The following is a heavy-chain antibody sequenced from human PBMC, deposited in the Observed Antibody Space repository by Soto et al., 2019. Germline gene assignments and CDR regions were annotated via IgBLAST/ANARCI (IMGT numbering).Heavy chain of an antibody. D-gene: IGHD1-26*01. Sequence: ASVKVSCKVSGYTLTELSMHWVRQAPGKGLEWMGGFDPEDGETIYAQKFQGRVTMTEDTSTDTAYMELSSLRSEDTAVYCCATESRRSFYYYSMDGWQQGTTVTVSS. CDR1: GYTLTELS. CDR2: FDPEDGET. J-gene: IGHJ6*01. CDR3: ATESRRSFYYYSMDG. V-gene: IGHV1-24*01.